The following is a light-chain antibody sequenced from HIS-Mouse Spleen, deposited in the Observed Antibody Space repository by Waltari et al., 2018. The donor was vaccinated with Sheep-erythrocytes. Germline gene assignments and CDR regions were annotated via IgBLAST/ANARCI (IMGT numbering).Light chain of an antibody. CDR2: EGS. V-gene: IGLV2-23*01. Sequence: QSPLTQPASVSGSPGQSITISGTGTRSAVGIYNLGSWYQQHPGKAPKLMSYEGSKRPSGVSNRSSGSKSGNTASLTISGLQAEDEADYYCCSYAGSSTPWVFGGGTKLTVL. CDR3: CSYAGSSTPWV. J-gene: IGLJ3*02. CDR1: RSAVGIYNL.